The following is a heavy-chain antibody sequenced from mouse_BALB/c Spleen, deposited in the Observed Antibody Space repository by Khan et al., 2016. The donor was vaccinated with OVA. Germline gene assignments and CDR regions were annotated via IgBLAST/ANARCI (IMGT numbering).Heavy chain of an antibody. J-gene: IGHJ3*01. V-gene: IGHV1-80*01. CDR3: ARSGYGYFAY. CDR2: IYPGDGNT. Sequence: QVQLKESGAELVRPGSSVKISCKASGYAFSNYLMNWVKQGPGQGLEWIGQIYPGDGNTNYNGKFKDKATLTADKSSSTAYMQLSSLTSEDSVVYCCARSGYGYFAYWGQGTLVTVSA. D-gene: IGHD1-2*01. CDR1: GYAFSNYL.